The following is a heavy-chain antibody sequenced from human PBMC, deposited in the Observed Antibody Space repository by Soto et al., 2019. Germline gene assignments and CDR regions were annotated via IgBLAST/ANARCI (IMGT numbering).Heavy chain of an antibody. J-gene: IGHJ4*02. CDR1: GYAFSHYG. D-gene: IGHD3-10*01. V-gene: IGHV1-18*01. Sequence: VKVSCKASGYAFSHYGISWVRQAPGQGLEWMGWIGVYNGNTNYAQKLQGRVTLTTDTSTGTVYMELRSLRSDDTAVYFCVRDLDGSGSYYTDYWGQGTLVTVSS. CDR3: VRDLDGSGSYYTDY. CDR2: IGVYNGNT.